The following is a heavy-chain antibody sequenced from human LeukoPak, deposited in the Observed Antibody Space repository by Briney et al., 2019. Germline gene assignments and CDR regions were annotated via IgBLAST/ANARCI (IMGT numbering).Heavy chain of an antibody. V-gene: IGHV3-49*04. J-gene: IGHJ6*02. CDR1: GFTFGDYA. CDR2: IRSKAYGGTT. Sequence: PGGSLRLSCTASGFTFGDYAMSWVRQALGKGLEWVGFIRSKAYGGTTEYAASVKGRFTISRDDSKSIAYLQMNSLKTEDTAVYYCTRGDDYYYGMDVWGQGTTVTVSS. CDR3: TRGDDYYYGMDV.